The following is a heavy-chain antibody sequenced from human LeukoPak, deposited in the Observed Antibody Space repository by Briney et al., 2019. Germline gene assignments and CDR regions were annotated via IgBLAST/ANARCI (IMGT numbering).Heavy chain of an antibody. CDR2: IKEDGSVK. CDR3: ARARGFDY. CDR1: EFTFNHHW. Sequence: PGGSLRLSCAASEFTFNHHWMSWVRHVPGKGLEWVANIKEDGSVKYYVDSVKGRFTISRDNAKNSLFLQMNSLRVEDTAVYYCARARGFDYWGQGALVTVSS. V-gene: IGHV3-7*01. J-gene: IGHJ4*02.